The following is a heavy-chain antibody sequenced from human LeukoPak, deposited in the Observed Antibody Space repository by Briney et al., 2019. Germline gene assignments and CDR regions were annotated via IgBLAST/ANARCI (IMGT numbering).Heavy chain of an antibody. CDR2: TYYRSKWYN. D-gene: IGHD3-10*01. V-gene: IGHV6-1*01. CDR1: GDSVSSNSAA. CDR3: ARENPYYYGSGSYYNLGYFDY. Sequence: SQTLSLTCAISGDSVSSNSAAWNWIRQSPSRGLEWLGRTYYRSKWYNDYAVSVKSRITINPDTSKNQFSLQLNSVTPEDTAVYYCARENPYYYGSGSYYNLGYFDYWGQGTLVTVSS. J-gene: IGHJ4*02.